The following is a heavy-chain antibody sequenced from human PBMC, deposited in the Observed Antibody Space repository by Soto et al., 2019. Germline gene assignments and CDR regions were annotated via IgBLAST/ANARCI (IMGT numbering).Heavy chain of an antibody. D-gene: IGHD6-6*01. Sequence: SETLSLTCTVSGGSISSYYWSWIRQPPGKGLEWIGYIYYSGSTNYNPSLKSRVTISVDTSKNQFSLKLSSVTAADTAVYYCARRVAARQYYYYYYMDVWGKGTTVTVS. V-gene: IGHV4-59*08. CDR2: IYYSGST. CDR3: ARRVAARQYYYYYYMDV. CDR1: GGSISSYY. J-gene: IGHJ6*03.